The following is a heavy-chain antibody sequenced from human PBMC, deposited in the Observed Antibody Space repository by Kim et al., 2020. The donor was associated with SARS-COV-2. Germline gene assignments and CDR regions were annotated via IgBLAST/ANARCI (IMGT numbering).Heavy chain of an antibody. CDR3: TTGPEVDY. Sequence: DGGKTDYDTSVQGRFTISRDDVMNTLLLQMNSLQTGDTAIYYCTTGPEVDYWGQGTLVTVSS. J-gene: IGHJ4*02. CDR2: DGGKT. V-gene: IGHV3-15*01.